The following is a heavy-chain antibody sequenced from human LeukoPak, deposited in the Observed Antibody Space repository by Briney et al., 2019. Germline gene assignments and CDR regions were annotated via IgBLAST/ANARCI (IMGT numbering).Heavy chain of an antibody. J-gene: IGHJ3*02. CDR1: GFTFSSYE. CDR3: AKGKDSSGYYYLDASDI. CDR2: ISSSGSTI. D-gene: IGHD3-22*01. Sequence: GGSLRLSCAASGFTFSSYEMNWVRQAPGKGLEWVSYISSSGSTIYYADSVKGRFTISRDNAKNSLYLQMNSLRAEDTAVYYCAKGKDSSGYYYLDASDIWGQGTMVTVSS. V-gene: IGHV3-48*03.